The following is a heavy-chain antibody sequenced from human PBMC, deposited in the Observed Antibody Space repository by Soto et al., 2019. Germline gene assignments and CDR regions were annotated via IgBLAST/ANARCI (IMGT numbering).Heavy chain of an antibody. V-gene: IGHV1-69*13. D-gene: IGHD2-15*01. CDR3: AIEGGQGWFDP. J-gene: IGHJ5*02. Sequence: ASVKVSCKASGGAFSNFVIRWVRQAPGQGLELVGGIIPMLDIVHYAQKFQGRVAITADESTSTAYMELSSLSSEDTAVHYCAIEGGQGWFDPWGQGSLVTVYS. CDR1: GGAFSNFV. CDR2: IIPMLDIV.